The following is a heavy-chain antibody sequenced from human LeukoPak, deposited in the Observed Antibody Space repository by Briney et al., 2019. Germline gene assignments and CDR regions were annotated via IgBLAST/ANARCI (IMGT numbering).Heavy chain of an antibody. CDR2: ISAYNGNT. V-gene: IGHV1-18*01. D-gene: IGHD1-1*01. Sequence: GASVKVSCKASGYTFTSYGISWVRQAPGQGLEWMGWISAYNGNTNYAQKVQGRVTMTTDTSTSTAYMELRSLRSDDTAVYYCARDPRSRQPSYDAFEIWGQGTMVTVSS. J-gene: IGHJ3*02. CDR3: ARDPRSRQPSYDAFEI. CDR1: GYTFTSYG.